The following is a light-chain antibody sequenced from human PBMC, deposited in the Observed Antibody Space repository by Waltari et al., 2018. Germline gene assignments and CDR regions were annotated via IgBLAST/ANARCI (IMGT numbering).Light chain of an antibody. CDR3: CSYATIDTLYV. J-gene: IGLJ1*01. V-gene: IGLV2-23*01. Sequence: QSALTQPASVSGSPGQSITISCTGTSSDVVTYNLVSWYQHHPREAPTLLIYEATKPPSGVSNRFYASNSGNTAFLTISGRQVEDEADYYCCSYATIDTLYVFGTETKVTVL. CDR2: EAT. CDR1: SSDVVTYNL.